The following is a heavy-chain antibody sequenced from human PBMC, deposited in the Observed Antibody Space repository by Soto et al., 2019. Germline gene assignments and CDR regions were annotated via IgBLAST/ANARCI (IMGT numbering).Heavy chain of an antibody. CDR2: INPSGGST. V-gene: IGHV1-46*01. CDR1: GYTFTSYY. CDR3: ARVRSSRGYYYGY. D-gene: IGHD3-22*01. J-gene: IGHJ4*02. Sequence: ASVKVSCKAGGYTFTSYYMHWVRQAPGQGREWMGIINPSGGSTSFAQNFQGRVTMTRDTSTSTVYMELSSLRSEDTAVYYCARVRSSRGYYYGYWGQGTLVTVSS.